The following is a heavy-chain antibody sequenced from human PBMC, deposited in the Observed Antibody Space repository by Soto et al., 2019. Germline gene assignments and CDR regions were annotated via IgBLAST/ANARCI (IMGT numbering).Heavy chain of an antibody. CDR3: GTVRASWYVDY. Sequence: SETLSLTCTVSGVSISSGGYYWSWIRQPPGKGLEWIAYISYSWNTYYNPSLKSRISISADTCKNQFSLELKSVTVADTAVYYCGTVRASWYVDYWGQGTLVTVSS. CDR2: ISYSWNT. D-gene: IGHD2-2*01. V-gene: IGHV4-30-4*01. J-gene: IGHJ4*02. CDR1: GVSISSGGYY.